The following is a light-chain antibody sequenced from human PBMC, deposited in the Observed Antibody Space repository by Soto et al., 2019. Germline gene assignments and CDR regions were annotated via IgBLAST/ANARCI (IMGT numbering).Light chain of an antibody. CDR3: QQSNSFPHT. J-gene: IGKJ2*01. Sequence: DIQMTQSPSSVSASVGDRVTITCRGSQGISNWLAWYQQKPGQAPKLLIYAAFSLHSGVPSRFSGSGSGTDFTLTISSLQPEDFATYFCQQSNSFPHTFGRGTKLEI. V-gene: IGKV1-12*01. CDR1: QGISNW. CDR2: AAF.